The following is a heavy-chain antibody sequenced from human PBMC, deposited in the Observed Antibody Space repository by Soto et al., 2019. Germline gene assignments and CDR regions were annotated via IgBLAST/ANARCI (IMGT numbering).Heavy chain of an antibody. J-gene: IGHJ3*02. Sequence: QVQLQQWGAGLLKPSETLSLTCAVYGGSFSGYYWSWIRQPPGKGLEWIGEINPSGSTNYNPSLKSRVTISVDTSKNQFSLKLSSVTAADTAVYYCARRGITTSSDDAFDIWGQGTMVTVSS. V-gene: IGHV4-34*01. CDR1: GGSFSGYY. D-gene: IGHD3-3*01. CDR2: INPSGST. CDR3: ARRGITTSSDDAFDI.